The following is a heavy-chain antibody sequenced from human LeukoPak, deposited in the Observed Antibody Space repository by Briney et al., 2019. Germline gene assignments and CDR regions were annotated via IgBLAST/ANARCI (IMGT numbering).Heavy chain of an antibody. Sequence: PSETLSLTCSVSGACISSHYWNWIRQPPGKELEWIGYIFHSGNTKSNPSLTGRVTMSVDTSKMQISLKLTSVTAADTARYYCARWGDSRSSGICAFDVWGQGTVVTVAS. CDR2: IFHSGNT. CDR3: ARWGDSRSSGICAFDV. CDR1: GACISSHY. V-gene: IGHV4-59*11. D-gene: IGHD6-6*01. J-gene: IGHJ3*01.